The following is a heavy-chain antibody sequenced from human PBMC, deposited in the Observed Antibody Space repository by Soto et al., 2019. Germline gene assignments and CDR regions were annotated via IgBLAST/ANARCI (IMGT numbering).Heavy chain of an antibody. D-gene: IGHD6-19*01. Sequence: QVQLVQSGAEVKKPGASVKVSCKASGYTFTSYAMHWVRQAPGQRLEWMGWINAGNGNTKYSQKFQGRVTITRDTSASTAYMELSSLRSEDTAVYYCAGEQYSSGWYGPLAYWGQGTLVTVSS. CDR1: GYTFTSYA. V-gene: IGHV1-3*01. J-gene: IGHJ4*02. CDR3: AGEQYSSGWYGPLAY. CDR2: INAGNGNT.